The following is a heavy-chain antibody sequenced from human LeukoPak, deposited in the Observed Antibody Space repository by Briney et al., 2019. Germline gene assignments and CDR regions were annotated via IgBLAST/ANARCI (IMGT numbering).Heavy chain of an antibody. Sequence: GGSLRLSCAASGFTFSSYSTNWVRQAPGKGLEWVSSISSSSSYIYYADSVKGRFTISRDNAKNSLYLQMNSLRAEDTAVYYCARVFRAWILTGYRPYYFDYWSQGTLVTVSS. CDR2: ISSSSSYI. J-gene: IGHJ4*02. CDR3: ARVFRAWILTGYRPYYFDY. V-gene: IGHV3-21*01. D-gene: IGHD3-9*01. CDR1: GFTFSSYS.